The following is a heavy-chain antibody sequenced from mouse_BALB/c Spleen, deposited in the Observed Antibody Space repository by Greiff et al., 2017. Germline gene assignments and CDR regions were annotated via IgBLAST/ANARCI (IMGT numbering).Heavy chain of an antibody. CDR3: ARGYGYDGYAMDY. D-gene: IGHD2-2*01. CDR1: GFTFSSYA. V-gene: IGHV5-6-5*01. CDR2: ISSGGST. J-gene: IGHJ4*01. Sequence: EGKLVESGGGLVKPGGSLKLSCAASGFTFSSYAMSWVRQTPEKRLEWVASISSGGSTYYPDSVKGRFTISRDNARNILYLQMSSLRSEDTAMYYCARGYGYDGYAMDYWGQGTSVTVSS.